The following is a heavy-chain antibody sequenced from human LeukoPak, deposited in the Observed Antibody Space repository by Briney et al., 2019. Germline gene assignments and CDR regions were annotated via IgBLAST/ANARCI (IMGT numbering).Heavy chain of an antibody. J-gene: IGHJ4*02. V-gene: IGHV3-7*04. CDR2: IKYDGSDK. Sequence: GGPLRLSCAASGFTFSGFWMSWVRQAPTKGLEWVANIKYDGSDKLYVDSVKGRFTVSRDNANNSLYLQVNSLRAEDTAVYYCVRGGGSFDSWGQGTLVTVSS. D-gene: IGHD3-16*01. CDR3: VRGGGSFDS. CDR1: GFTFSGFW.